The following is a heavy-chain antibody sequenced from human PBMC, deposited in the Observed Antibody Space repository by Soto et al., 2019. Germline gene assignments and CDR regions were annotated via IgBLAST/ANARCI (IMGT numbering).Heavy chain of an antibody. D-gene: IGHD2-8*02. V-gene: IGHV4-34*01. Sequence: SETLSLTCADYGGSFIGYYWTWILQPPWTGLEWIGEINHSGSTNYNPSLKSRVTISVDTSKNQFSLKLTSVTAADTAVYYCARDKITGLFDYWGQGTLVTVSS. CDR3: ARDKITGLFDY. J-gene: IGHJ4*02. CDR1: GGSFIGYY. CDR2: INHSGST.